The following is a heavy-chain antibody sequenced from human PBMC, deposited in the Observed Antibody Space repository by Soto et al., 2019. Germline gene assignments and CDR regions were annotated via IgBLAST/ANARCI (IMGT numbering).Heavy chain of an antibody. J-gene: IGHJ6*03. CDR3: ARDGRSSWGYYYYYMDV. V-gene: IGHV3-74*01. CDR2: INSDGSST. Sequence: PGGSLRLSCAASGFTFSSYWMHWVRQAPGKGLVWVSRINSDGSSTSYADSVKGRFTISRDNAKNTLYLQMNSLRAEDTAVYYCARDGRSSWGYYYYYMDVWGKGTTVTVSS. CDR1: GFTFSSYW. D-gene: IGHD6-13*01.